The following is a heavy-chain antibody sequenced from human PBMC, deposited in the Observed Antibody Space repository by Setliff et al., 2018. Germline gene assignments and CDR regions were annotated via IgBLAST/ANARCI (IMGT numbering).Heavy chain of an antibody. CDR2: LSWRGDNI. D-gene: IGHD6-13*01. V-gene: IGHV3-20*04. CDR3: ARGRPLYSSPVDY. CDR1: GLTFDDYG. J-gene: IGHJ4*02. Sequence: GGSLRLSCLASGLTFDDYGMSWVRQAPGKGLEWVSGLSWRGDNIGYADSVKGRFTISRDNAKNSLYLQMTSLRAEDTALYYCARGRPLYSSPVDYWGQGTLVTVSS.